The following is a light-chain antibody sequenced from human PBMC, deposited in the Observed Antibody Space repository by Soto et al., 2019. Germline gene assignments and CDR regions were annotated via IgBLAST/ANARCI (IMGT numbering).Light chain of an antibody. CDR1: QTVSSNY. J-gene: IGKJ3*01. Sequence: EIELTQSSGILSFSPGERATLSCRASQTVSSNYLAWCQQRPGQAPRLLIYGASTRAAGIPDRFSGSGSGTDFTLSISRLEPEDFAVYYCQHYGGSFIFGPGTKVDIK. CDR2: GAS. V-gene: IGKV3-20*01. CDR3: QHYGGSFI.